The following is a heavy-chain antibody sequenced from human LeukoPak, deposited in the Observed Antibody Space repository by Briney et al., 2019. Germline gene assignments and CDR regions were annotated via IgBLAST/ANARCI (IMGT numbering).Heavy chain of an antibody. CDR2: ISSSSSYI. D-gene: IGHD3-16*01. CDR1: GFTFSGYS. V-gene: IGHV3-21*01. Sequence: GGSLRLSSAASGFTFSGYSWDRVRQAPGKGLEWVSSISSSSSYIYYADSVKGRFTISRDNAKNSLYLQMNSLRAEDTAVYYCATDQGVTSWCQGTLVAVSS. J-gene: IGHJ5*02. CDR3: ATDQGVTS.